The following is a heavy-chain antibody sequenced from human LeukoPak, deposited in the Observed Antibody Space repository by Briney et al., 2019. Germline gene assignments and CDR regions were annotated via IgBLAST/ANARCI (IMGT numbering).Heavy chain of an antibody. Sequence: ASVKVSCKASGGTFSSYAISWVRQAPGQGLEWMGWMNPNSGNTGYAQKFQGRVTMTRNTSISTAYMELSSLRSEDTAVYYCARGGLSYDSSGHYYESYYYYMDVWGKGTTVTVSS. J-gene: IGHJ6*03. CDR1: GGTFSSYA. CDR3: ARGGLSYDSSGHYYESYYYYMDV. CDR2: MNPNSGNT. V-gene: IGHV1-8*02. D-gene: IGHD3-22*01.